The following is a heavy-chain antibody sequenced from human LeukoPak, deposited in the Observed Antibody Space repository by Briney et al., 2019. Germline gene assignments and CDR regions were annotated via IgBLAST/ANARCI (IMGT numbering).Heavy chain of an antibody. CDR3: AKGGYSNGRYYYYYMDV. J-gene: IGHJ6*03. Sequence: GGSLRLSCAASGFTFSSYGMSWVRQAPGKGLEWVSTISTGRGGTYYADSVKGRFTISRDNSKNTLYLQMNSLRAEDTAVYYCAKGGYSNGRYYYYYMDVWGEGTTVTVSS. V-gene: IGHV3-23*01. CDR2: ISTGRGGT. CDR1: GFTFSSYG. D-gene: IGHD5-18*01.